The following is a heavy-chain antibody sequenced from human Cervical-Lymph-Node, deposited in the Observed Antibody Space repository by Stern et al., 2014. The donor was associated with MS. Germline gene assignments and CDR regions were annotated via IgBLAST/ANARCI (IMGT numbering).Heavy chain of an antibody. CDR3: TRDPGQWLGPASDY. V-gene: IGHV3-48*01. CDR2: INYSGTTI. Sequence: EVQLVESGGGLVQPGGSLRLSCTASGLTLSDLSINWVRQAPGKGLEWLAYINYSGTTIFFADSVKGRFTVSRDNSRNSLYLHMNSLTVADSAVYHCTRDPGQWLGPASDYWGQGTLVTVSS. J-gene: IGHJ4*02. CDR1: GLTLSDLS. D-gene: IGHD6-19*01.